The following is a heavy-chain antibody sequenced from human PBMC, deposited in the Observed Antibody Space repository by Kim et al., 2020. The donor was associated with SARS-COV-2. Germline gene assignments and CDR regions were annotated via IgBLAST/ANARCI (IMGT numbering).Heavy chain of an antibody. J-gene: IGHJ4*02. Sequence: SETLSLTCTVSGGSISSSSYYWGWIRQPPGKGLEWIGSIYYSGSTYYNPSLKSRVTISVDTSKNQFSLKLSSVTAADTAVYYCARDSALLWGWGSYRYTQSAFDYWGQGTLVTVSS. CDR2: IYYSGST. CDR1: GGSISSSSYY. CDR3: ARDSALLWGWGSYRYTQSAFDY. D-gene: IGHD3-16*02. V-gene: IGHV4-39*07.